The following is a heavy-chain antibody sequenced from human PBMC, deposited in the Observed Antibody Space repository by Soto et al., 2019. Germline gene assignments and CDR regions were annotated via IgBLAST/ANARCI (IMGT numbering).Heavy chain of an antibody. CDR1: GGTFSSYT. V-gene: IGHV1-69*02. Sequence: QVQLVQSGAEVKKPGSSVKVSCKASGGTFSSYTISWVRQAPGQGLEWMGRIIPILGIANYAQKFQGRVTITADKSTSTAYMELSSLRCEDTAVYYCARSGYDFWSGYPYYYYMDVWGKGTTVTVSS. D-gene: IGHD3-3*01. CDR2: IIPILGIA. J-gene: IGHJ6*03. CDR3: ARSGYDFWSGYPYYYYMDV.